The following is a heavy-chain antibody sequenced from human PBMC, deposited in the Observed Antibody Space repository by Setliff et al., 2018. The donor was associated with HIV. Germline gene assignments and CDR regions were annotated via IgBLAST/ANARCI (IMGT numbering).Heavy chain of an antibody. Sequence: SETLSLTCTVADGSISTGSYYWSRVRQPAGRGLERIGRIYTSGSTNYNPSLKSRVTMSVDTSKNQFSLNLTSVTAADTAVYYCARGRFVGFDYWGQGTLVTVPQ. V-gene: IGHV4-61*02. CDR3: ARGRFVGFDY. D-gene: IGHD3-16*02. J-gene: IGHJ4*02. CDR1: DGSISTGSYY. CDR2: IYTSGST.